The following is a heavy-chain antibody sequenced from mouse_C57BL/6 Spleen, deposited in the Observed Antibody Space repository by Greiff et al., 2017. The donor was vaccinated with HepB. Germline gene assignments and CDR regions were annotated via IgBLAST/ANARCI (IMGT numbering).Heavy chain of an antibody. CDR2: ISSGSSTI. CDR3: ARGPKDY. Sequence: EVKLMESGGGLVKPGGSLKLSCAASGFTFSDYGMHWVRQAPEKGLEWVAYISSGSSTIYYADTVKGRFTISRDNAKNTLCLQMTSLRSEDTAMYYCARGPKDYWGQGTTLTVSS. CDR1: GFTFSDYG. J-gene: IGHJ2*01. V-gene: IGHV5-17*01.